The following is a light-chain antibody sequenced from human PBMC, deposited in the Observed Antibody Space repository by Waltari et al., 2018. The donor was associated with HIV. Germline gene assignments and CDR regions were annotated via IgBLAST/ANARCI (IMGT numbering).Light chain of an antibody. J-gene: IGLJ2*01. CDR1: RSDIGGYND. Sequence: QSALTQPASVSGSPGQSITISCTGTRSDIGGYNDVSWYQQHPGKVPKLLIYDVSKRPSGVSDRFSGSKSGNTASLTISGLQADDEADYYCNSYSYRGTNTLVFGGGTKLTVL. V-gene: IGLV2-14*03. CDR3: NSYSYRGTNTLV. CDR2: DVS.